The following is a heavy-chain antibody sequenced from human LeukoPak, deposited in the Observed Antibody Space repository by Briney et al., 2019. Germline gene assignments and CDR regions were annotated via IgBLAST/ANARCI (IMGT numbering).Heavy chain of an antibody. CDR2: SYPGDSDT. CDR3: ARQKAYDRYFDL. V-gene: IGHV5-51*01. Sequence: GESLKISCKGSGYNFASYWIGWVRQMPGKGLEWMGISYPGDSDTRYSPSFQGQVTMSADKSISTAYLQWSSLKASDTAMYYCARQKAYDRYFDLWGRGTLVTVSS. D-gene: IGHD3-3*01. J-gene: IGHJ2*01. CDR1: GYNFASYW.